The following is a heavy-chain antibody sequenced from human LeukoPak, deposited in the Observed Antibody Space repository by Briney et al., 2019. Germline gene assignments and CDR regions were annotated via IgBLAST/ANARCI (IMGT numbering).Heavy chain of an antibody. CDR1: GYTFTGYY. Sequence: ASVTVSCMASGYTFTGYYIHWVRQAPGHGLEWMGWINPSSGDTNYAQTFQGRVTMTRDTSISTAYMELNGLTSDDTAVYYCARPGDCGGVIVPSAHWGQGTLVTVSS. CDR3: ARPGDCGGVIVPSAH. J-gene: IGHJ4*02. D-gene: IGHD3-16*02. CDR2: INPSSGDT. V-gene: IGHV1-2*02.